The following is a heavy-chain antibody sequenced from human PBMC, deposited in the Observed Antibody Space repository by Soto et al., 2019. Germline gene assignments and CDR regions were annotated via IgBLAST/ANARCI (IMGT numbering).Heavy chain of an antibody. V-gene: IGHV1-46*01. D-gene: IGHD2-21*02. J-gene: IGHJ4*02. Sequence: QVQLVQSGAEVKKPGASVKVSCKASGYTFTSYYMHWVRQAPGQGLEWMGIINPSGGTTPYAQKCQGRVTMSRDTSTSTVYMELSSLRSEDTAVYFCARDSTVVTAAYYLAYWGQGTLVTVSS. CDR1: GYTFTSYY. CDR2: INPSGGTT. CDR3: ARDSTVVTAAYYLAY.